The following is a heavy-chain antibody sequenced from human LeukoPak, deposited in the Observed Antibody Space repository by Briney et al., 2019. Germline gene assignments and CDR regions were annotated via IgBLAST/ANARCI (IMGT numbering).Heavy chain of an antibody. CDR1: GFTFSSYA. V-gene: IGHV3-30-3*01. CDR2: ISYDGSNK. J-gene: IGHJ3*02. CDR3: ASSGGIQLYSPLAFDI. D-gene: IGHD5-18*01. Sequence: GGSLRLSCAASGFTFSSYAMHWVRQAPGKGLEWVAVISYDGSNKYYADSVKGRFTISRDNSKNTLYLQMNSLRAEDTAVYYCASSGGIQLYSPLAFDIWGQGTMVTVSS.